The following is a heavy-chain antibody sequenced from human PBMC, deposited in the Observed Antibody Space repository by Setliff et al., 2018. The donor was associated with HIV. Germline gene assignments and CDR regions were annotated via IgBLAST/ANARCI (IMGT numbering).Heavy chain of an antibody. Sequence: SETLSLTCTVSGGSISSSSNYWGWIRQAPGKGLEWIGNIYYSGSTYYNPSLKSRVTISVDTSKNQFSLKLRSVTAADTAVYYCARYCSSTTCYPRNFDYWGQGTLVTVSS. D-gene: IGHD2-2*01. CDR2: IYYSGST. J-gene: IGHJ4*02. CDR3: ARYCSSTTCYPRNFDY. CDR1: GGSISSSSNY. V-gene: IGHV4-39*01.